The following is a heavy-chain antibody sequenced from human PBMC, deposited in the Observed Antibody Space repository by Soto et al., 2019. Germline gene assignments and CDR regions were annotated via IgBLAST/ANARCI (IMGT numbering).Heavy chain of an antibody. Sequence: PGGSMRLSCAACRLTLYSSWMAVVRQAPGKGLVWVSRINSDGSSTSYADSVKGRFTISRDNATNTLYLQMNSLRAEDTAVYYCARGIGPSWDWFDPWGQGTLVTVTS. CDR3: ARGIGPSWDWFDP. CDR1: RLTLYSSW. CDR2: INSDGSST. D-gene: IGHD3-16*01. J-gene: IGHJ5*02. V-gene: IGHV3-74*01.